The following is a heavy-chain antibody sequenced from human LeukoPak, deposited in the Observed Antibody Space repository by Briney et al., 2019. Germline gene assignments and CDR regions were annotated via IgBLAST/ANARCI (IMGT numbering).Heavy chain of an antibody. CDR1: GGTFSSYA. CDR3: ARDRMEYSSGWYIDY. J-gene: IGHJ4*02. Sequence: SVKVSCKASGGTFSSYAISWVRQAPGQELEWMGGISPIFGTANYAQKFQGRVTITADESTSTAYMELSSLRSEDTAVYYCARDRMEYSSGWYIDYWGQGTLVTVSS. V-gene: IGHV1-69*01. D-gene: IGHD6-19*01. CDR2: ISPIFGTA.